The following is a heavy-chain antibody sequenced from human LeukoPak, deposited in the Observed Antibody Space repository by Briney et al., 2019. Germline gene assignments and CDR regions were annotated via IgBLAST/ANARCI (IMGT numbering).Heavy chain of an antibody. CDR2: IIPIFGTA. V-gene: IGHV1-69*01. CDR3: AKWGPHYDFWSGYFDY. J-gene: IGHJ4*02. CDR1: GGTFSSYA. D-gene: IGHD3-3*01. Sequence: SVKVSCKASGGTFSSYAISWVRQAPGQGLEWMGGIIPIFGTANYAQKFQGRVTITADESTSTAYMELSSLRSEDTAVYYCAKWGPHYDFWSGYFDYWGQGTLVTVSS.